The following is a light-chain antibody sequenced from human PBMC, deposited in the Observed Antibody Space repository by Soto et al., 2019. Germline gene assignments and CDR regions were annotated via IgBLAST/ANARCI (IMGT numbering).Light chain of an antibody. CDR3: QQSYSNPLT. CDR2: GTS. V-gene: IGKV1-39*01. J-gene: IGKJ4*01. CDR1: QSIITY. Sequence: DIQMTQSPSSLSASVGDRLSITCRASQSIITYLNWYQQKPGKAPKLLIYGTSSLQSGVPSRFSGSGSGIDFTLTISSLQPEDFATYYCQQSYSNPLTFGGGTRVEIK.